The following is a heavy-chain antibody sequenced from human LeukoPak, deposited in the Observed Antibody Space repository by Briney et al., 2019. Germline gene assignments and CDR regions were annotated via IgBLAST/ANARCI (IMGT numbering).Heavy chain of an antibody. CDR1: VGSISSYY. D-gene: IGHD4-17*01. V-gene: IGHV4-59*12. CDR3: SRNYGRPYWYFDL. J-gene: IGHJ2*01. Sequence: SETLSLTCTVPVGSISSYYWSWIRQPPGEGGEGIGYTCYRGSTNYNPSLKSRVNISLDTSKNQFSLTLNSVAATGPAVYYLSRNYGRPYWYFDLWGRRTLVTLSS. CDR2: TCYRGST.